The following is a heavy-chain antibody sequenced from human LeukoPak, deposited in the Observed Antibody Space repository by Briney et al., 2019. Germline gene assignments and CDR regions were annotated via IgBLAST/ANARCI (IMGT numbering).Heavy chain of an antibody. V-gene: IGHV4-39*01. J-gene: IGHJ4*02. CDR1: GASLSSSSYY. D-gene: IGHD6-19*01. CDR2: IYYSGST. Sequence: SETLSLTCTVSGASLSSSSYYWGWIRQPPGKGLEWIGSIYYSGSTYYNPSLKSRVTISVDTSKNQFSLKLSSVTAADTAVYYCASRISGWYSYYFDYWGQGTLVTVSS. CDR3: ASRISGWYSYYFDY.